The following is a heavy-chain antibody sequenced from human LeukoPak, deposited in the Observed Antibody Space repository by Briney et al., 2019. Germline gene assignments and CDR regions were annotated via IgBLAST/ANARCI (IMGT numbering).Heavy chain of an antibody. Sequence: PGRSLRLSCAASGFTFNNYAMNWVRQAPGKGLEWVAAMSDDGGTKYYADSVKGRFTSSRDNSRNTLDLQMNSLRAEDTALYYCARDSHSHYVDCWGEGNLVTVS. CDR3: ARDSHSHYVDC. D-gene: IGHD4-11*01. J-gene: IGHJ4*02. V-gene: IGHV3-30-3*01. CDR1: GFTFNNYA. CDR2: MSDDGGTK.